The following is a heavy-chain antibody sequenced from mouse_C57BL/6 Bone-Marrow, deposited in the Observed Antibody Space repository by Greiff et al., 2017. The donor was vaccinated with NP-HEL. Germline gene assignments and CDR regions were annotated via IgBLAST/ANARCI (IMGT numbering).Heavy chain of an antibody. V-gene: IGHV5-12*01. CDR2: ISNGGGST. CDR1: GFTFSDYY. Sequence: EVKLMESGGGLVQPGGSLKLSCAASGFTFSDYYMYWVRQTPEQRLEWVAYISNGGGSTYYPDTVKGRFTISRDNAKNTLYLQMSRLKSEDTAMYYCARQIYGSSYWFAYWGQGTLVTVSA. D-gene: IGHD1-1*01. J-gene: IGHJ3*01. CDR3: ARQIYGSSYWFAY.